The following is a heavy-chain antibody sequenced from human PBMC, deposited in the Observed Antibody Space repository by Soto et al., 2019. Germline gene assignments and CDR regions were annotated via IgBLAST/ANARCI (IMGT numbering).Heavy chain of an antibody. D-gene: IGHD2-8*02. CDR1: GFIFSSYG. Sequence: GGSLRLSCAASGFIFSSYGMHWVRQAPGKGLEWVALISFDGSDKYYADSVKGRLSISRDNSKSTLYLQMNTLRAEDTAVYFCAKDLRWGRNYYYYDMDVCGKGTTVTVSS. J-gene: IGHJ6*03. CDR3: AKDLRWGRNYYYYDMDV. V-gene: IGHV3-30*18. CDR2: ISFDGSDK.